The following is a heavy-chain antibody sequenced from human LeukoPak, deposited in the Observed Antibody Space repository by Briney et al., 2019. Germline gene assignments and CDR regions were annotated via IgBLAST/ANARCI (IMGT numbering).Heavy chain of an antibody. Sequence: GGSLRLSCAASGFTFSSYWMHWVRQAPGKGLVWVSRVNSDGSSTSYADSVKGRFTISRDNAKNTLYLQMNSLRAEDTAVYYCARAKVREMATIPFDYWGQGTLVTVSS. D-gene: IGHD5-24*01. CDR2: VNSDGSST. J-gene: IGHJ4*02. V-gene: IGHV3-74*01. CDR1: GFTFSSYW. CDR3: ARAKVREMATIPFDY.